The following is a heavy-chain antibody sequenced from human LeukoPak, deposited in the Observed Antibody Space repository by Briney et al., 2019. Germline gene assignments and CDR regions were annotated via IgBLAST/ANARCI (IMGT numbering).Heavy chain of an antibody. CDR3: AKVAAAGGNWFDP. CDR1: GFTFSSYA. V-gene: IGHV3-30*04. Sequence: PGGSLRLSCAASGFTFSSYAMHWVRQAPGKGLEWVAVISNDGSYKYYADSVKGRFTISRDNSKNTLYLQMNSLRAEDTAVYYCAKVAAAGGNWFDPWGQGTLVTVSS. J-gene: IGHJ5*02. D-gene: IGHD6-13*01. CDR2: ISNDGSYK.